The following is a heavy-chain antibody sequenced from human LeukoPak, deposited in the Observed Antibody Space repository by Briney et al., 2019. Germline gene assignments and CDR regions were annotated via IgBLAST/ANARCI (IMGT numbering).Heavy chain of an antibody. CDR2: IYYSGST. CDR3: ARWDYYGSGSRRLDH. J-gene: IGHJ4*02. Sequence: SETLSLTCTVSGGSISNAAYYWSWIRQHPGKGLEWIGYIYYSGSTYYNPSLKSRVTISVDTSKNQFSLKLNSVTAADTAVYYCARWDYYGSGSRRLDHWGQGTLVTVSS. D-gene: IGHD3-10*01. V-gene: IGHV4-31*03. CDR1: GGSISNAAYY.